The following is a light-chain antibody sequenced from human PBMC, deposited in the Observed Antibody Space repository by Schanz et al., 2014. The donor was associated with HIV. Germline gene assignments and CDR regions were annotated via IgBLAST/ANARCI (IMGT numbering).Light chain of an antibody. V-gene: IGLV2-14*03. CDR3: SSYAGSNNLV. J-gene: IGLJ2*01. CDR1: SSDVGADNS. Sequence: QSALTQPASVSGSPGQSITISCTGTSSDVGADNSVSWYQQHPGRAPRLLVYDVTYRPSGVSNRFSGSKSGNTASLTVSGLQAEDEADYYCSSYAGSNNLVFGGGTQLTVL. CDR2: DVT.